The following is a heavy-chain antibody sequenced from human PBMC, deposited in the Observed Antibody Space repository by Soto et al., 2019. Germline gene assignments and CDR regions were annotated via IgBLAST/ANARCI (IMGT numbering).Heavy chain of an antibody. V-gene: IGHV3-11*06. D-gene: IGHD3-22*01. CDR3: ARVHREYYYDSSGYYYSY. J-gene: IGHJ4*02. CDR1: GFAFSDYY. CDR2: ISSSSSYT. Sequence: PGGSLRLSCAASGFAFSDYYMSWIRQAPGKGLEWVSYISSSSSYTNYADSVKGRFTISRDNAKKSLYLQMNSLRAEDTAVYYCARVHREYYYDSSGYYYSYGGQGTLVTVSS.